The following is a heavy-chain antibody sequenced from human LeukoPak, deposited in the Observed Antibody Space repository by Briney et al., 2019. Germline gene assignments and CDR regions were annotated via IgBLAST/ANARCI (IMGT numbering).Heavy chain of an antibody. J-gene: IGHJ4*02. D-gene: IGHD6-13*01. CDR3: TTASSSSYFPPDY. V-gene: IGHV3-21*03. CDR2: ISSSSSYI. CDR1: GFTFSSYI. Sequence: GGSLRLSCAASGFTFSSYIMNWVRQAPGKGLEWVSSISSSSSYIYYADSVKGRFTISRDSAKNSLYLQMNSLKTEDTAVYYCTTASSSSYFPPDYWGQGTLVTVSS.